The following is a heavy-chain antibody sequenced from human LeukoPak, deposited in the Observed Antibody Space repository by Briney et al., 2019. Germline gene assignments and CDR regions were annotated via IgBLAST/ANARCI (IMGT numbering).Heavy chain of an antibody. J-gene: IGHJ4*02. V-gene: IGHV4-39*01. CDR3: ARWLQLTHYFDY. D-gene: IGHD5-24*01. CDR2: IYYSGST. CDR1: GGSISSSSYY. Sequence: PSETLSLTCTVSGGSISSSSYYWGWIRQPPGKGLEWIGSIYYSGSTYYNPSLKSRVTISADTSKNQFSLKLSSVTAADTAVYYCARWLQLTHYFDYWGQGTLVTVSS.